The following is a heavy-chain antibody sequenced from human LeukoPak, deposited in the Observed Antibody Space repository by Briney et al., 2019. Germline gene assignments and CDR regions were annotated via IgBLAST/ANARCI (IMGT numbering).Heavy chain of an antibody. D-gene: IGHD3-10*01. CDR1: GFTVSSNY. CDR2: IYSGAST. J-gene: IGHJ5*02. Sequence: GGSLRLSCAASGFTVSSNYMSWVRQAPGKGLEWVSVIYSGASTYYADSVKGRFTISRDNSKNTLYLQMNSLRAGDTALYYCARLVAGGTGWFDPWGQGTLVTVSS. V-gene: IGHV3-53*01. CDR3: ARLVAGGTGWFDP.